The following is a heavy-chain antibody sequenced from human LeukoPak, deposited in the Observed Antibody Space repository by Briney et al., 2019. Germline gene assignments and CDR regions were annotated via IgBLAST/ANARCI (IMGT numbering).Heavy chain of an antibody. V-gene: IGHV7-4-1*02. Sequence: ASVKVSCKASGYTFTSHAMNWVRHAPGQGLEWMGCINTNTGNPTYAQGFTGRFVFSLDTSDNTAYLQISSLQAEDTAVYSCASFFCTSALCYYLDYWGQGTLVTVSS. CDR3: ASFFCTSALCYYLDY. D-gene: IGHD2-8*01. J-gene: IGHJ4*02. CDR1: GYTFTSHA. CDR2: INTNTGNP.